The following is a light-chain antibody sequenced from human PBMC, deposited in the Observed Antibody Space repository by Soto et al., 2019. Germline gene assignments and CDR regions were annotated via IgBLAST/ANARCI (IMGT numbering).Light chain of an antibody. J-gene: IGKJ1*01. CDR2: KAS. CDR3: QHYNSYPRT. CDR1: QTISSW. V-gene: IGKV1-5*03. Sequence: DIQMTQSPSTLSGSVGDRVIITCRASQTISSWLAWYQQKPGKAPKLLIYKASTLKSGVPSRFSGSGSGTEFTLTISSLQPDDFATYYCQHYNSYPRTFGQGTKVDIK.